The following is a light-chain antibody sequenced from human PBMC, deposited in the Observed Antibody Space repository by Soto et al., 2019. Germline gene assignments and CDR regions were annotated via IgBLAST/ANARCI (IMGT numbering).Light chain of an antibody. CDR1: QSISSS. V-gene: IGKV1-39*01. Sequence: DIPMTQSPFSLSASVGDRVTITCRASQSISSSLNWYQQKPGKAPKLLIYAASSLQSGVPSRFSGSGSGTDFTLTISSLQPEDFATYYCQQSYSTPYTFGQGTKLEIK. CDR3: QQSYSTPYT. CDR2: AAS. J-gene: IGKJ2*01.